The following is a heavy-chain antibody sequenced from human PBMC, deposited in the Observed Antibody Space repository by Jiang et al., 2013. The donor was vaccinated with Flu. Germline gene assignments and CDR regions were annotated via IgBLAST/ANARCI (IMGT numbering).Heavy chain of an antibody. J-gene: IGHJ6*02. V-gene: IGHV7-4-1*02. D-gene: IGHD3-22*01. CDR1: GYTFTSYA. CDR3: ARDSSYDSSGYKWDYDYYYGMDV. CDR2: INTNTGNP. Sequence: QSGSELKKPGASVKVSCKASGYTFTSYAMNWVRQAPGQGLEWMGWINTNTGNPTYAQGFTGRFVFSLDTSVSTAYLQISSLKAEDTAVYYCARDSSYDSSGYKWDYDYYYGMDVWGQGTTVTVSS.